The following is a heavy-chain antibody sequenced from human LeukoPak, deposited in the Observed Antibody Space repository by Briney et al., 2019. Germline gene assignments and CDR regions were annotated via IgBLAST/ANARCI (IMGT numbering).Heavy chain of an antibody. CDR3: ARDRSLMPYYYYGMDV. CDR2: ISYDGSNK. J-gene: IGHJ6*02. CDR1: GFTFSSYA. Sequence: GGSLRLSCAASGFTFSSYAMHWVRQAPGKGLEWVAVISYDGSNKYYADSVKGRFTISRDNSKNTLYLQMNSLRAEDTAVYYCARDRSLMPYYYYGMDVWGQGTTVTVSS. V-gene: IGHV3-30-3*01. D-gene: IGHD2-8*01.